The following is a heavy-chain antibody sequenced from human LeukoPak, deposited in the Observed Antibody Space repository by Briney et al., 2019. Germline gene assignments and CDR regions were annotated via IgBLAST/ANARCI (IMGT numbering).Heavy chain of an antibody. V-gene: IGHV1-2*02. Sequence: ASVKVSCKASGYTFTGYYMHWVRQAPGQGLEWMGWINPNSGGTNYAQKFQGRVTMTRDTSISTAYMELSRLRSDDTAVYYCARDLVVVPAANDYWGQGTLVTVSS. D-gene: IGHD2-2*01. CDR2: INPNSGGT. J-gene: IGHJ4*02. CDR1: GYTFTGYY. CDR3: ARDLVVVPAANDY.